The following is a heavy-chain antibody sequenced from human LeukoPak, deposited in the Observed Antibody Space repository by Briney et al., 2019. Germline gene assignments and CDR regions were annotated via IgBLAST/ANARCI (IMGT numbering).Heavy chain of an antibody. CDR1: GGSFSGYY. J-gene: IGHJ6*02. V-gene: IGHV4-34*01. CDR3: ARGYCSSTSCYYYYGMDV. Sequence: SETLSLTCAVYGGSFSGYYWSWIRQPPGKGLEWIGEINHSGSTSYNPSLKSRVTISVDTSKNQFSLKLSSVTAADTAVYYCARGYCSSTSCYYYYGMDVWGQGTTVTVSS. D-gene: IGHD2-2*01. CDR2: INHSGST.